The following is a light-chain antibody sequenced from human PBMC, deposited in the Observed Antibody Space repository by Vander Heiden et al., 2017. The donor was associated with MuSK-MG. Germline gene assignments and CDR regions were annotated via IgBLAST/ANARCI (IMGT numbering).Light chain of an antibody. CDR1: QGISSY. J-gene: IGKJ5*01. CDR3: QQLNSYPHT. V-gene: IGKV1-9*01. Sequence: DIQLTQSPSFLSASVGDRVTITCRASQGISSYLAWYQQKPGKAPKLLIYAASTLQSGVPSRFSGSGSGTEFTLTISSRQPEDFATYYCQQLNSYPHTFGQGTRLEIK. CDR2: AAS.